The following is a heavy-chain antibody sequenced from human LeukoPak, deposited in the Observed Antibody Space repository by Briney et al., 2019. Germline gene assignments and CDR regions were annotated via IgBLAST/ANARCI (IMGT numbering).Heavy chain of an antibody. Sequence: SQTLSLTCTVSGGSISSGDYYWSWIRQPPGKGLEWIGEINHSGSTNYNPSLKSRVTISVDTSKNQFSLKLSSVTAADTAVYYCARKGGELWFGELFPFDPWGQGTLVTVS. CDR3: ARKGGELWFGELFPFDP. CDR2: INHSGST. D-gene: IGHD3-10*01. CDR1: GGSISSGDYY. J-gene: IGHJ5*02. V-gene: IGHV4-30-4*01.